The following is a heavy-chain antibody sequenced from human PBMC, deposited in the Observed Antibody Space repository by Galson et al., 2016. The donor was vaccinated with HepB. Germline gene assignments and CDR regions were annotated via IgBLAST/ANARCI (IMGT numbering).Heavy chain of an antibody. D-gene: IGHD3-10*02. V-gene: IGHV3-64D*08. CDR1: GFSFSRYS. CDR3: VKDPMFYYGMDV. J-gene: IGHJ6*02. CDR2: LGHDGNGA. Sequence: SLRLSCAASGFSFSRYSMHWVRQAAGKGLEFVSALGHDGNGAHYADSVRGRFSISRDNSKKTLYLQMSSLTTEDTAVYYCVKDPMFYYGMDVWGRGTAVTVSS.